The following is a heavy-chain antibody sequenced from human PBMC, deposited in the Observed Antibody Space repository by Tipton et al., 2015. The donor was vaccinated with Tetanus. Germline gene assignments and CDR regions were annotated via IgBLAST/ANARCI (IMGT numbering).Heavy chain of an antibody. Sequence: GASVSRSNYHWGWIRQPPGKGLEWIGSISYSGSTYHNPSLKSRVAISVDTSKNQFSLKLSSVTAADTAIYYCARHAHGYGALLAGERFYYYGMDAWGQGTTVTVSS. CDR2: ISYSGST. J-gene: IGHJ6*02. CDR3: ARHAHGYGALLAGERFYYYGMDA. V-gene: IGHV4-39*01. D-gene: IGHD5-18*01. CDR1: GASVSRSNYH.